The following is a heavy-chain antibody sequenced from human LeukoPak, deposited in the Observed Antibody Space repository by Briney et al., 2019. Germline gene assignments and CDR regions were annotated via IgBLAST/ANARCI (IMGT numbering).Heavy chain of an antibody. D-gene: IGHD3-22*01. V-gene: IGHV4-39*01. J-gene: IGHJ4*01. Sequence: PSETLSLTCTVSGGSISSSSYYWGWIRQPPGKGLEWIGSIYYSGSTYYNPSLKSRVTISVDTSKNQFSLKLSSVTAADTAVYYCARMYYYDSTTSDHFDYWGQEPWSPSPQ. CDR1: GGSISSSSYY. CDR3: ARMYYYDSTTSDHFDY. CDR2: IYYSGST.